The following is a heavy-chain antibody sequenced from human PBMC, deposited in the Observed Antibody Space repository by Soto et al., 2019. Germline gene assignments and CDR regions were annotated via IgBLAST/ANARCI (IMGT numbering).Heavy chain of an antibody. V-gene: IGHV3-15*01. J-gene: IGHJ6*02. CDR3: TTVPDSSGYRRGNYYYYGMDV. CDR1: GFTFSNAW. D-gene: IGHD3-22*01. CDR2: IKSKTDGGTT. Sequence: GGPLRLSCAASGFTFSNAWMSWVRQAPGKGLEWVGRIKSKTDGGTTDYAAPVKGRFTISRDDSKNTLYLQMNSLKTEDTAVYYCTTVPDSSGYRRGNYYYYGMDVWGQGTTVTVSS.